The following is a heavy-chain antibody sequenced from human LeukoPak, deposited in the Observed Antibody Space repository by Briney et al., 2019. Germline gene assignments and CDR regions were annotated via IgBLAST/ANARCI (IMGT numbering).Heavy chain of an antibody. D-gene: IGHD3-16*02. CDR3: ARDRNDYVWGCYRPKSYYYAMDI. V-gene: IGHV7-4-1*02. CDR1: GYTFTSYA. Sequence: GASVKVSCNASGYTFTSYAMNWVRQAPGQGLEWMGWINTDTGNPTYAQGFTGRFVFSLDTSVSTAYLQISSLKAEDTAVYYCARDRNDYVWGCYRPKSYYYAMDIWGQGTTVTVSS. CDR2: INTDTGNP. J-gene: IGHJ6*02.